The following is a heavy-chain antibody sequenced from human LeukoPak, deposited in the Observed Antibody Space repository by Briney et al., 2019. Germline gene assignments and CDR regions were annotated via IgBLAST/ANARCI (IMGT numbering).Heavy chain of an antibody. CDR2: IKGDESAK. CDR3: ARDRIAAAGTDYDY. D-gene: IGHD6-13*01. V-gene: IGHV3-7*01. J-gene: IGHJ4*02. Sequence: GSLRLSCAASGFTFSSYWMTWVRQAPGKGLEWVANIKGDESAKYYVDSVKGRFTTSRDNAYNSLYLQMNSLRPEDTAVYYCARDRIAAAGTDYDYWGQGALVTVSS. CDR1: GFTFSSYW.